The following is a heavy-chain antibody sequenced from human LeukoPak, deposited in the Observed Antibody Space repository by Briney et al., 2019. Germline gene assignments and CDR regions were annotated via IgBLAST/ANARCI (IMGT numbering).Heavy chain of an antibody. CDR1: GFTFSSYW. Sequence: GGSLRLSCAASGFTFSSYWMSWVRQAPGKGLEWVANIKQDGSEKYYVDSVKGRFTISRDNSKNTLYLQMNSLRAEDTAVYYCAKEPYSSSWVDYWGQGTLVTVSS. J-gene: IGHJ4*02. CDR3: AKEPYSSSWVDY. CDR2: IKQDGSEK. V-gene: IGHV3-7*01. D-gene: IGHD6-13*01.